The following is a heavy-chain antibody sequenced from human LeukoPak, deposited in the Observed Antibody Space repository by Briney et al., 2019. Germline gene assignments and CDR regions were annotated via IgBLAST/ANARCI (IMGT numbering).Heavy chain of an antibody. V-gene: IGHV3-7*01. CDR1: GFTFSSYW. J-gene: IGHJ4*02. D-gene: IGHD5-12*01. Sequence: GGSPRLSCAASGFTFSSYWMSWVRQAPGKGLEWVANIKQDGSEKYYVDSVKGRFTIFRDNAKNSLYLQMNSLRAEDTAVYYCASATSWLPFDYWGQGTLVTVSS. CDR3: ASATSWLPFDY. CDR2: IKQDGSEK.